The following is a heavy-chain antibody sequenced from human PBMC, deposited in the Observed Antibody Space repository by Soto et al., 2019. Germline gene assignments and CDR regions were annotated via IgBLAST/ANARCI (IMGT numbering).Heavy chain of an antibody. CDR2: IYYSGST. J-gene: IGHJ4*02. CDR3: ASHYSSSSFFDY. D-gene: IGHD6-6*01. Sequence: PSEPLSLTCTVSGGSISSYYWSWIRQPPGKGLEWIGYIYYSGSTNYNPSLKSRVTISVDTSKNQFSLKLSSVTAADTAVYYCASHYSSSSFFDYWGQGTLVTVSS. CDR1: GGSISSYY. V-gene: IGHV4-59*01.